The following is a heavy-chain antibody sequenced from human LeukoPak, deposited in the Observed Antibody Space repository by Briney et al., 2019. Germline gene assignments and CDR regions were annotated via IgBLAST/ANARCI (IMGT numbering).Heavy chain of an antibody. CDR3: ARDFKDSSSWYD. CDR2: ISYDGSNK. Sequence: GGSLRLSCAASGFTFSDYGMHWVRQAPGKGLEWVAVISYDGSNKYYADSVKGRFTISRDNSKNTLYLQMNSLRAEDTAVYYCARDFKDSSSWYDWGQGTLVTVSS. D-gene: IGHD6-13*01. V-gene: IGHV3-30*03. J-gene: IGHJ4*02. CDR1: GFTFSDYG.